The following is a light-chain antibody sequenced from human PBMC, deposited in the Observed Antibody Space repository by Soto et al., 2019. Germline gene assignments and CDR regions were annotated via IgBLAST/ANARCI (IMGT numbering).Light chain of an antibody. V-gene: IGKV1-5*03. J-gene: IGKJ1*01. CDR1: QSISSW. Sequence: DIQMTQSPSTLSASVGDRVTITCRASQSISSWLAWYQQKPGKAPKLLIYKASSLESGVPSRFSGSGSGTAFPLPLSTLQPDHFPTYPSQQYNRYSPQPFCPGTKVQMK. CDR3: QQYNRYSPQP. CDR2: KAS.